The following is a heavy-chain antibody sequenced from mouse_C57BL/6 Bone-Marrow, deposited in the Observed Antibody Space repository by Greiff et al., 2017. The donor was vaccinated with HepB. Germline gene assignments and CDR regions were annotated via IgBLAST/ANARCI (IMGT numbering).Heavy chain of an antibody. V-gene: IGHV2-6*01. CDR1: GFSLTSYG. Sequence: VKLVESGPGLVAPSQSLSITCTVSGFSLTSYGLDWVRQSPGKGLEWLGVIWGVGSTNYNSALKSRLSISKDNSKSQVFLKMNSLQTDDTAMYYCASWIYYGNLRRAMDYWGQGTSVTVSS. CDR2: IWGVGST. J-gene: IGHJ4*01. CDR3: ASWIYYGNLRRAMDY. D-gene: IGHD2-1*01.